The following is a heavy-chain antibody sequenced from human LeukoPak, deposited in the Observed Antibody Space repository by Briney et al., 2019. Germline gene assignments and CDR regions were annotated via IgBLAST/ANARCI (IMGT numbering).Heavy chain of an antibody. CDR1: GYTLTELS. Sequence: GASVKVSCKVSGYTLTELSMHWVRQAPGKGLEWMGGFDPEDGETIYAQKFQGRVTVTEDTSTDTAYMELSSLRSEDTAVYYCATDEAAWGQGTLVTVSS. V-gene: IGHV1-24*01. CDR2: FDPEDGET. J-gene: IGHJ5*02. CDR3: ATDEAA.